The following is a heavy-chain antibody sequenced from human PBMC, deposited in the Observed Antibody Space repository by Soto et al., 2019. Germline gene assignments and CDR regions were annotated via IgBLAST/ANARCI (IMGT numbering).Heavy chain of an antibody. CDR2: VNPSGGHT. Sequence: QVQLMQSGAEVKKPGASVKVSCKASGDTFTDYYIHWVRQAPGQGLEWMGTVNPSGGHTTYAQHFLGRVTLTRDTSTTPLYMELPSLTSGDTAIYYGARRGDVVVVTAALEYWGQVTLVAVSS. J-gene: IGHJ4*02. CDR3: ARRGDVVVVTAALEY. V-gene: IGHV1-46*03. CDR1: GDTFTDYY. D-gene: IGHD2-21*02.